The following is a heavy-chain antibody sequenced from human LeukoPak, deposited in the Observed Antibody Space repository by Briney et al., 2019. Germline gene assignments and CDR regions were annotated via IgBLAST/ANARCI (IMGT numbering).Heavy chain of an antibody. CDR3: ARDRSLDY. Sequence: PGGSLRLSCAASGFTFSNYWMNWVRQAPGKGLEWVANIKQDGGDKYYVDSVKGRFTISRDNAKNSLYLQMNSLRAEDTAVYYCARDRSLDYWGQGTLVTVSS. D-gene: IGHD3-16*02. J-gene: IGHJ4*02. CDR1: GFTFSNYW. CDR2: IKQDGGDK. V-gene: IGHV3-7*01.